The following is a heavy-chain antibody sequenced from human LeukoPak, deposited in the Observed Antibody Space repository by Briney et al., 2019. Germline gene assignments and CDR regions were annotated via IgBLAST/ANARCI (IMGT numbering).Heavy chain of an antibody. CDR2: ISDTGGST. CDR1: AFTLGSFG. CDR3: AKGRIQSYMAPEY. J-gene: IGHJ4*02. Sequence: GGSLRLSCAASAFTLGSFGMSWVRQAPGKGLEWVSAISDTGGSTFYADSVKGRFTISRDNSKNTLYLQMNSLRAEDTAIYYCAKGRIQSYMAPEYWGQGTLVTVSS. D-gene: IGHD4-11*01. V-gene: IGHV3-23*01.